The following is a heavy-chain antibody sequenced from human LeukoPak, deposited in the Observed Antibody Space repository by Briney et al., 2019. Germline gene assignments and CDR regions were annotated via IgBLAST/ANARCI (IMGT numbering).Heavy chain of an antibody. CDR2: IYYSGST. D-gene: IGHD3-9*01. CDR1: GGSISSGDYY. Sequence: SQTLSLTCTVSGGSISSGDYYWSWIRQPPGKGLEWIGYIYYSGSTYYNPSLKSRVTISVDTSKNQFSLKLSSVTAADTAVYYCARGMTYYDILTGQPQGGGWFDPWGQGILVTVSS. V-gene: IGHV4-30-4*01. J-gene: IGHJ5*02. CDR3: ARGMTYYDILTGQPQGGGWFDP.